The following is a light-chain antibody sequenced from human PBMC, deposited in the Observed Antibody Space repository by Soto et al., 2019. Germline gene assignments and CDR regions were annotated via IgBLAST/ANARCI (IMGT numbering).Light chain of an antibody. Sequence: DIQMTQSPSTLSGSVGDRVTITCRASQSISIWLAWYQQKSGKAPKILIYKASSLESGVPSRFSGSGSGTEFTLTTSSLQPDDFATYYCQQYSTYTPRTFGQGTKVDIK. J-gene: IGKJ1*01. V-gene: IGKV1-5*03. CDR2: KAS. CDR1: QSISIW. CDR3: QQYSTYTPRT.